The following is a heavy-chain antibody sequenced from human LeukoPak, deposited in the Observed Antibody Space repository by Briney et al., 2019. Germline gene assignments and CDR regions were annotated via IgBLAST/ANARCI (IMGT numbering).Heavy chain of an antibody. J-gene: IGHJ4*02. D-gene: IGHD3-10*01. CDR1: GFTVSSNY. V-gene: IGHV3-53*01. CDR3: ARVRGPKGGLYFDY. CDR2: IYSGGST. Sequence: GGSLRLSCAASGFTVSSNYMSWVRQAPGKGLEWVSVIYSGGSTYYADSVKGRFTISRDNSKNTLYLQMNSLRAEDTAVYYCARVRGPKGGLYFDYWGQGTLVTVSS.